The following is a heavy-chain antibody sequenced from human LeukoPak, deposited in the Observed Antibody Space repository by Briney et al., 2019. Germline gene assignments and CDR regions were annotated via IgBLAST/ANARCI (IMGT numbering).Heavy chain of an antibody. Sequence: ASVKVSCKASGYTFTSYGISWVRQAPGQGLEWMGWISAYNGNTNYAQKLQGRVTMTTDTSTSTAYMELRSLRSDDTALYYCTRDPVTLDGAKILATDHWGQGTLVTVSS. CDR1: GYTFTSYG. J-gene: IGHJ4*02. V-gene: IGHV1-18*01. CDR3: TRDPVTLDGAKILATDH. D-gene: IGHD4/OR15-4a*01. CDR2: ISAYNGNT.